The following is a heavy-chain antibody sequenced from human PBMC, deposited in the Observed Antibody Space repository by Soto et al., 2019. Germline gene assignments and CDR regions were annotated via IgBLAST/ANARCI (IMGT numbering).Heavy chain of an antibody. Sequence: EMHLGESGGGLVKPGGSLRLSCAVSGYAFEVAWMNWVRQPPGKGLEWVGRIKTKPDGGTTEYAAPVEGRYTISRDDATSTLYLEMNSLRPADTAVYYCTTGRRDYYGNSYMDLWGKGTPVTVSS. CDR3: TTGRRDYYGNSYMDL. CDR1: GYAFEVAW. V-gene: IGHV3-15*01. J-gene: IGHJ6*03. CDR2: IKTKPDGGTT. D-gene: IGHD3-22*01.